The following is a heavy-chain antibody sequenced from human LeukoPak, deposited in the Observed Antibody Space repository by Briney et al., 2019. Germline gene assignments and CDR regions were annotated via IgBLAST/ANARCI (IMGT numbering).Heavy chain of an antibody. D-gene: IGHD6-13*01. V-gene: IGHV3-30*03. CDR1: GFTFSSYG. Sequence: PGGSLRLSCAASGFTFSSYGMHWVRQAPGKGLEWVAVISYDGSKKYYADSVKGRFTISRDNSKNTLYLQMNSLRAEDTAVYYCARDLGSSSWYDYWGQGTLVTVSS. CDR2: ISYDGSKK. J-gene: IGHJ4*02. CDR3: ARDLGSSSWYDY.